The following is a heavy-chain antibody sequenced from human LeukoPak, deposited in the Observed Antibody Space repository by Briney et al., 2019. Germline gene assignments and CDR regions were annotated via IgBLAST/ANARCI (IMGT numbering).Heavy chain of an antibody. CDR1: GFTFSSYS. D-gene: IGHD6-6*01. J-gene: IGHJ4*02. CDR2: ISSNSIYK. Sequence: PGGSLRLSCAASGFTFSSYSMNWVRRAPGKGLEWVSSISSNSIYKYYADSLKGRFTISRDNAKKSLYLQMNSLRAEDTAVYYCARDGPSGYWGQGTLVTVSS. CDR3: ARDGPSGY. V-gene: IGHV3-21*01.